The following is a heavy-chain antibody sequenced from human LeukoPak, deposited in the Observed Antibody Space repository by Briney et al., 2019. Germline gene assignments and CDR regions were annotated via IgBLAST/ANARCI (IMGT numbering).Heavy chain of an antibody. V-gene: IGHV4-38-2*01. D-gene: IGHD6-6*01. CDR1: GYSISSGYY. Sequence: SETLSLTCAVSGYSISSGYYWGWIRQPPGKGLEWIGSIYHSGSTYYNPSLKSRVTVSVDTSKNQFSLKLSSVTAADTAVYYCASLIPIAARLYDYWGQGTLVTVSS. J-gene: IGHJ4*02. CDR2: IYHSGST. CDR3: ASLIPIAARLYDY.